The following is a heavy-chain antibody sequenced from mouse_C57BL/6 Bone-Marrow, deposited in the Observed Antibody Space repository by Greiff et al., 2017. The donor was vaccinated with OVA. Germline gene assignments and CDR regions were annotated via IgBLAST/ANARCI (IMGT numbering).Heavy chain of an antibody. Sequence: VQLVPSGPELVKPGASVKIPCQASGYTITDYYMDWVKQSHGKSLEWIGVINPNNGGTIYNQKFKGMATLTVDKSSSTAYMELRSLSSEDTAVYYCARRRDCGSSYCYAMDYWGQGTSVTGSS. CDR1: GYTITDYY. V-gene: IGHV1-18*01. CDR2: INPNNGGT. D-gene: IGHD1-1*01. J-gene: IGHJ4*01. CDR3: ARRRDCGSSYCYAMDY.